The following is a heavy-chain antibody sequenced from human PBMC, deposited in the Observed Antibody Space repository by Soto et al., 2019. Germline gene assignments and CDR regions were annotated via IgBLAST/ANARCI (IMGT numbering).Heavy chain of an antibody. CDR1: GFTFDDYA. D-gene: IGHD6-13*01. V-gene: IGHV3-9*01. CDR2: ISWNSGSI. J-gene: IGHJ4*02. CDR3: AKDIYSSPYYFDY. Sequence: EVQLVESGGGLVQPGRSLRLSCAASGFTFDDYAMHWVRQAPGKGLEWVSGISWNSGSIGYADSVKGRFTISRDNAKNSLYLQMNSLRAEDTALYYCAKDIYSSPYYFDYWGQGTLVTVSS.